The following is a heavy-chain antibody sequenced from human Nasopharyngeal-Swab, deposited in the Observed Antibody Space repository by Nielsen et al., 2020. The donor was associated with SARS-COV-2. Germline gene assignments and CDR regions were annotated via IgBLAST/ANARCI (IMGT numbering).Heavy chain of an antibody. J-gene: IGHJ6*02. V-gene: IGHV4-34*01. CDR1: GGSFSGYY. D-gene: IGHD2-2*01. CDR3: ARARIVVVPAAVYYYYGMDV. CDR2: INHSGST. Sequence: SETLSLTCAVYGGSFSGYYWSWIRQPPGKGLEWIGEINHSGSTNYNPSLKSRVTISVDMSKNQFSLKLSSVTAADTAVYYCARARIVVVPAAVYYYYGMDVWGQGTTVIVSS.